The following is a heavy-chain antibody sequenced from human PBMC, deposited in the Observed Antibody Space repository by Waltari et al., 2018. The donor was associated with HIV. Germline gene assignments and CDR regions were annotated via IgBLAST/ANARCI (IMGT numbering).Heavy chain of an antibody. V-gene: IGHV4-59*01. Sequence: QVQLQESGPGLVKPSETLSLTGTVSGGSISSYYWSWIRQPPGKGLEWIGYIYYSGSTNYNPSLKSRVTISVDTSKNQFSLKLSSVTAADTAVYYCARLRFGAVAGTGPFDYWGQGTLVTVSS. CDR2: IYYSGST. D-gene: IGHD6-19*01. J-gene: IGHJ4*02. CDR3: ARLRFGAVAGTGPFDY. CDR1: GGSISSYY.